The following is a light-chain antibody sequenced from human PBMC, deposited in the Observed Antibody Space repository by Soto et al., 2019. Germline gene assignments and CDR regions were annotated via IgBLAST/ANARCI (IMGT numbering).Light chain of an antibody. CDR1: QSISSSY. V-gene: IGKV3D-7*01. J-gene: IGKJ5*01. Sequence: EVVLTQSPATLSLSPGEGATLSCRVSQSISSSYLSWYQQRPGQAPRLLIYGASTRATGIPARFSGSGRGSGTDFTLTINSLQPEDFAVYYCQQDYNLPITFGQGTRLEIK. CDR2: GAS. CDR3: QQDYNLPIT.